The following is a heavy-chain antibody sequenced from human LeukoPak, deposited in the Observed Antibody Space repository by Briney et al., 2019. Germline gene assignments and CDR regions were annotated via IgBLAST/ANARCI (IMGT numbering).Heavy chain of an antibody. Sequence: ASVEVSCKASGYTFTGYYMHWVRQAPGQGLEWMGWINPNSGGTNYAQKFQGRVTMTRDTSISTAYMELSRLRSDDTAVYYCARGITMVRGVIYIWGQGTMVTVSS. CDR1: GYTFTGYY. J-gene: IGHJ3*02. D-gene: IGHD3-10*01. CDR3: ARGITMVRGVIYI. V-gene: IGHV1-2*02. CDR2: INPNSGGT.